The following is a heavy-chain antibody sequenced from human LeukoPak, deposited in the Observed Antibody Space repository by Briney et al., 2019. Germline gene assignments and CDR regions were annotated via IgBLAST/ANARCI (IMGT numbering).Heavy chain of an antibody. CDR1: GYTFTGYY. CDR3: ARPRGEYCSGGSCYSYYFDY. V-gene: IGHV1-2*02. Sequence: ASVKVSCKASGYTFTGYYMHWVRQAPGQGLEWMGWNNPNSGGTNYAQKFQGRVTMTRDTSISTAYMELSRLRSDDTAVYYCARPRGEYCSGGSCYSYYFDYWGQGTLVTVSS. D-gene: IGHD2-15*01. CDR2: NNPNSGGT. J-gene: IGHJ4*02.